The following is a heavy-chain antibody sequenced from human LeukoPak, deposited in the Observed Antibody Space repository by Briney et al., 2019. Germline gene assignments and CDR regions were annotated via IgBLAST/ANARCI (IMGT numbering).Heavy chain of an antibody. Sequence: ASVKVSCKASGYTFTGYYIHWVRQAPGQGLEWMGWINPNSGGTNYAQKFQGRVTMTRDTSISTAYMELSRLRSDDTAVYYCAREYGGNLPNFDYWGQGTLVTVSS. CDR1: GYTFTGYY. J-gene: IGHJ4*02. V-gene: IGHV1-2*02. D-gene: IGHD4-23*01. CDR2: INPNSGGT. CDR3: AREYGGNLPNFDY.